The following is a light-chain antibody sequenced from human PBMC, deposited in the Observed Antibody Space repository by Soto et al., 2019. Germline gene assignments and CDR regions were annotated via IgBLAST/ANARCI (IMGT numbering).Light chain of an antibody. CDR2: HSS. Sequence: TQSPSTLSASVGDRVTITCRASQSISSSLAWYQQKPGQPPRLLIYHSSTRATGVPARFSRSGSGTDFTLTISRLEPEEFAVYDCQQYGSSPLTFGGGTKVDIK. CDR3: QQYGSSPLT. CDR1: QSISSS. V-gene: IGKV3-20*01. J-gene: IGKJ4*01.